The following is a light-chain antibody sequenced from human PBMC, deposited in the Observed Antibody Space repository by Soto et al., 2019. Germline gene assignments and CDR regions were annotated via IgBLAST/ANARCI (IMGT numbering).Light chain of an antibody. CDR1: QSVSIY. J-gene: IGKJ5*01. CDR2: DAS. Sequence: EIVMTQSPVTLSVSPGERATLSCRASQSVSIYLAWYQQKPGQAPRLLIYDASNRATGIPARFSGSGSGTDFTLTISSLEPEDFAVYYCQQRSNWPPKITFGQGTRLEIK. V-gene: IGKV3-11*01. CDR3: QQRSNWPPKIT.